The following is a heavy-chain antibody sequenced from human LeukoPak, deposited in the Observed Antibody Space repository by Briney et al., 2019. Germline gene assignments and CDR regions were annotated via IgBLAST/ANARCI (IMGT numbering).Heavy chain of an antibody. V-gene: IGHV4-4*07. CDR3: ARHDIAGGSTVTTAAK. J-gene: IGHJ4*02. CDR2: VYTSGST. Sequence: SETLSLTCTVSGGSIRSYYWSWIRQPAGKGLEWIGRVYTSGSTSYNPSLKSRVTISVDKSKNQFSLKLSSVTAADTAVYYCARHDIAGGSTVTTAAKWGQGTLVTVSS. D-gene: IGHD4-17*01. CDR1: GGSIRSYY.